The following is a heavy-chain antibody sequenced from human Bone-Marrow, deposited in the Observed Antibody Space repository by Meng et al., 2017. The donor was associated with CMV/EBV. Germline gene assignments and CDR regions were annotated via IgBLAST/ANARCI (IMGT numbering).Heavy chain of an antibody. CDR2: ISSSSSTI. D-gene: IGHD2-2*01. CDR3: ARDLYCSSTSCFIRYYYYGMDV. J-gene: IGHJ6*02. V-gene: IGHV3-48*04. CDR1: GFTFSSYS. Sequence: GESLKISCAASGFTFSSYSMNWVRQAPGKGLEWVSYISSSSSTIYYADSVKGRFTISRDNAKNSLYLQMNSLRAEDTAVYYCARDLYCSSTSCFIRYYYYGMDVWGQGTTVTVSS.